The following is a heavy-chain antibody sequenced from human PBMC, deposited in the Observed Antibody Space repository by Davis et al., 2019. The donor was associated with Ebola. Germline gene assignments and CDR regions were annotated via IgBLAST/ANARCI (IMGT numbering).Heavy chain of an antibody. D-gene: IGHD6-19*01. V-gene: IGHV1-46*01. Sequence: AASVKVSCKASGYTFTSYYMHWVRQAPGQGLEWMGIINPSGGSTSYAQKFQGRVTMTTDTSTSTAYMELRSLRSEDTAVYYCAPHPGAGGYSSGPDPWGQGTLVTVSS. CDR1: GYTFTSYY. CDR3: APHPGAGGYSSGPDP. CDR2: INPSGGST. J-gene: IGHJ5*02.